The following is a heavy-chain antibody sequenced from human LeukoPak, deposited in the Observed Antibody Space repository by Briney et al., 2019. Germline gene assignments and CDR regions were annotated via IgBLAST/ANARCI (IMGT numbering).Heavy chain of an antibody. CDR3: ARGVGRPGFFYYFDY. Sequence: ASVKVSCKASGYTFNRFGISWVRQAPGQGLEWMGWINPNSGGTNYAQKFQGRVTMTRDTSISTAYMELSRLRSDDTAVYYCARGVGRPGFFYYFDYWGQGTLVTVSS. CDR2: INPNSGGT. J-gene: IGHJ4*02. D-gene: IGHD1-26*01. V-gene: IGHV1-2*02. CDR1: GYTFNRFG.